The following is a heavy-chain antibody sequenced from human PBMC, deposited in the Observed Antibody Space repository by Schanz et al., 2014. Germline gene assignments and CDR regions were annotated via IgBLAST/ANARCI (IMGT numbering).Heavy chain of an antibody. D-gene: IGHD5-12*01. J-gene: IGHJ4*02. CDR3: ARGIGGYGANNYFDY. V-gene: IGHV1-3*04. CDR1: EYSFTSYS. CDR2: INTGSGDT. Sequence: QVHLVQSGAEVKRPGASVKVSCKASEYSFTSYSMHWVRQAPGQRLEWMGWINTGSGDTKYSQNFQGRVTITRDTTASTAYMESSSLRSEDTAVYSCARGIGGYGANNYFDYWGQGTLVTVSS.